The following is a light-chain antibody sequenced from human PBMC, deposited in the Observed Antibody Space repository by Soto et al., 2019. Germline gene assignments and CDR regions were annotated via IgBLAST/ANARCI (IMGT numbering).Light chain of an antibody. CDR1: QSINNN. V-gene: IGKV3-15*01. CDR2: GAS. CDR3: QQYDDWPLT. J-gene: IGKJ4*01. Sequence: EIVMTQSPATLSVSPGERATLSCRASQSINNNLAWYQQKRGQGPRLLIYGASSRATSTPARFSGSGSGTGFTTTITSVQSEDCAIYYCQQYDDWPLTVGGGTKVEIK.